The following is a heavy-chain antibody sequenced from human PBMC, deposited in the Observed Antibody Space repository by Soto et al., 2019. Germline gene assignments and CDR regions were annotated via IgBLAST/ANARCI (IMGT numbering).Heavy chain of an antibody. J-gene: IGHJ4*02. D-gene: IGHD3-22*01. CDR1: GYTFTSYG. CDR2: ISAYNGNT. Sequence: ASVKVSCKASGYTFTSYGISWVRQAPGQGLEWMGWISAYNGNTNYAQKLQGRVTMTTDTSTSTAYMELRSLRSDDTAVYYCARDPAGDSSGYYCDYWGQGTRVTVSS. CDR3: ARDPAGDSSGYYCDY. V-gene: IGHV1-18*01.